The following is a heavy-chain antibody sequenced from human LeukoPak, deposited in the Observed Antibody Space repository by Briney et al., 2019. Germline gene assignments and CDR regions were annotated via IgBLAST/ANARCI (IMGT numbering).Heavy chain of an antibody. Sequence: GGSLRLSCAASGFIFSSYAMSWVRQAPGKGLEWVSGISGSDGSTNYADSVKGRFTISRDNSKNSLYLQMNSLRTEDTALYYCAKDYGDSFDYWGQGTLVTVSS. CDR3: AKDYGDSFDY. CDR2: ISGSDGST. J-gene: IGHJ4*02. V-gene: IGHV3-23*01. CDR1: GFIFSSYA. D-gene: IGHD4-17*01.